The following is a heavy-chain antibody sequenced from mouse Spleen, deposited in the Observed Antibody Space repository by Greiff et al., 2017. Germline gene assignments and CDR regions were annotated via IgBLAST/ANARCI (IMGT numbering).Heavy chain of an antibody. J-gene: IGHJ4*01. CDR2: ISSGGGNT. CDR1: GFTFSSYA. V-gene: IGHV5-9-3*01. Sequence: EVHLVESGGGLVKLGGSLKLSCAASGFTFSSYAMSWVRQTPEKRLEWVATISSGGGNTYYPDSVKGRFTISRDNAKNTLYLQMSSLKSEDTAMYYCARQDSPYYAMDYWGQGTSVTVSS. CDR3: ARQDSPYYAMDY.